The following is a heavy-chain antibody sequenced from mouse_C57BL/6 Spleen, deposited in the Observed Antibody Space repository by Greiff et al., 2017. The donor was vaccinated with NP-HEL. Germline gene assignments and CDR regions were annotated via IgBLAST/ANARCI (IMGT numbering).Heavy chain of an antibody. D-gene: IGHD3-1*01. CDR3: ASSGDDDGFDY. Sequence: VQLQQSGAELVKPGASVKLSCKASGYTFTSYWMHWVKQRPGQGLEWIGMIHPNSGSTNYNEKFKSKATLTVDKSSSTAYMQLSSLTSEDSAVYYCASSGDDDGFDYWGQGTTLTVSA. CDR2: IHPNSGST. CDR1: GYTFTSYW. V-gene: IGHV1-64*01. J-gene: IGHJ2*01.